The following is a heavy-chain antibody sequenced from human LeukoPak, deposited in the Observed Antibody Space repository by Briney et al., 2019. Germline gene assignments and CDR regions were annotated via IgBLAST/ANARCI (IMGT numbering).Heavy chain of an antibody. J-gene: IGHJ4*02. V-gene: IGHV3-23*01. CDR3: AKDNRYGSGSYYHDY. CDR1: GFTFSSYA. CDR2: ISGSGGST. Sequence: GGSLRLSCAASGFTFSSYAMSWVRQAPGKGLEWVSAISGSGGSTYSADSVKGRFTISRDNSKNTLYLQMNSLRAEDMAVYYCAKDNRYGSGSYYHDYWGQGTLVTVSS. D-gene: IGHD3-10*01.